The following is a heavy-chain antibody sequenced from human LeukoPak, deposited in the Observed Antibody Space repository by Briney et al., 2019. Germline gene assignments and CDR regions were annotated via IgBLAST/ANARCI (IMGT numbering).Heavy chain of an antibody. J-gene: IGHJ4*02. CDR3: TRKYCGGDCRYDDY. V-gene: IGHV1-18*01. Sequence: GASVKVSCKASGYTFTSYGSSWVRQAPGQGREWMGWISAYNGKTNYARRLQGRAIMTTETSTSTADIELRGLSSDDTAVYYCTRKYCGGDCRYDDYWGQGTLVTVSS. CDR1: GYTFTSYG. CDR2: ISAYNGKT. D-gene: IGHD2-21*02.